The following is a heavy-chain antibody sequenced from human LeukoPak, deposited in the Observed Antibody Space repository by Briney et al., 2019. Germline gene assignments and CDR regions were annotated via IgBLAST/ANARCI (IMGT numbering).Heavy chain of an antibody. D-gene: IGHD2-2*01. J-gene: IGHJ5*02. CDR3: ASVYCSSISCSRDWFDP. CDR2: IDPSDSYT. V-gene: IGHV5-10-1*01. CDR1: GYSFTSYW. Sequence: GESLKISCKGSGYSFTSYWISWVRQMPGKGLEWMGRIDPSDSYTNYSPSFQGHVTISADKSISTAYLQWSSLKASDTAMYYCASVYCSSISCSRDWFDPWGQGTLVTVSS.